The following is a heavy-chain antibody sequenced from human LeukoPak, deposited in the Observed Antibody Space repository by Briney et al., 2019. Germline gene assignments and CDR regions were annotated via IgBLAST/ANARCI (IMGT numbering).Heavy chain of an antibody. D-gene: IGHD2-2*01. CDR1: GYTFTSYG. CDR2: ISAYNGNT. CDR3: ARGCSSTSCYRFAY. J-gene: IGHJ4*02. V-gene: IGHV1-18*01. Sequence: ASVKVPCTASGYTFTSYGISWVRQAPGQGLEWMGWISAYNGNTNYAQKLQGRVTMTTDTSTRTAYMQLRSLRSDDTAVYYFARGCSSTSCYRFAYWGQGTLVTVSS.